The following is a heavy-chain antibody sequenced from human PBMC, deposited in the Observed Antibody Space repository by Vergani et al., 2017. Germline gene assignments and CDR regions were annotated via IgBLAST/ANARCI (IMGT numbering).Heavy chain of an antibody. CDR2: IWYDGSNK. CDR3: AKGPYCSSTSCYYYYGMDV. D-gene: IGHD2-2*01. V-gene: IGHV3-33*06. CDR1: GFTFSSYG. Sequence: VQLVESGGGLVKPGRSLRLSCAASGFTFSSYGMHWVRQAPGKGLEWVAVIWYDGSNKYYADSVKGRFTISRDNSKNTLYLQMNSLRAEDTAVYYCAKGPYCSSTSCYYYYGMDVWGQGTTVTVSS. J-gene: IGHJ6*02.